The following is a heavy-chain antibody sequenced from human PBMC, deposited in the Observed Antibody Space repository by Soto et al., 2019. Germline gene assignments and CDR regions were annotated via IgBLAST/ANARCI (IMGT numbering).Heavy chain of an antibody. D-gene: IGHD2-2*01. Sequence: GGSLRLSCAASGFIFRSFWMSWVRQAPGKGLEWVANIKQDGTEKNYLDSVKGRFTISRDNAKNSLYLQMNSLRAEDTAVYYCASLYLEYFFSSACSAPYASWGQGALVTVSS. CDR1: GFIFRSFW. CDR3: ASLYLEYFFSSACSAPYAS. CDR2: IKQDGTEK. V-gene: IGHV3-7*05. J-gene: IGHJ5*02.